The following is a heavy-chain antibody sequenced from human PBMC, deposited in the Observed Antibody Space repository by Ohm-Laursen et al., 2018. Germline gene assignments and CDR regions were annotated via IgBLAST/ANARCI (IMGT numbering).Heavy chain of an antibody. CDR1: GGSISSYY. V-gene: IGHV4-4*07. J-gene: IGHJ3*02. Sequence: SHTLSLSCTVSGGSISSYYWSWIRQPAGKGLDWIGRIYTSGSTNYNPSIKSRVTMSVDTSKNQFSLKMSSATAADTAVYYCARESIEMYAFDIWGQGTRVTVSS. CDR3: ARESIEMYAFDI. CDR2: IYTSGST. D-gene: IGHD5-24*01.